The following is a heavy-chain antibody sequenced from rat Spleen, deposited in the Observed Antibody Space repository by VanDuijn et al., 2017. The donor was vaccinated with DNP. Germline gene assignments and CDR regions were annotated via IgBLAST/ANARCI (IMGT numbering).Heavy chain of an antibody. J-gene: IGHJ4*01. D-gene: IGHD5-1*01. Sequence: EVQLVESGGGLVQPGRSLKLSCAASGLTFSDSNMAWVRQAPKKGLEWVASISTGGGNTYYRDSVKGRFTISRDNAKSTLYLQMDSLRSEETATYYCARVQLGYYAMDAWGQGTSVTVSS. CDR3: ARVQLGYYAMDA. CDR1: GLTFSDSN. V-gene: IGHV5S11*01. CDR2: ISTGGGNT.